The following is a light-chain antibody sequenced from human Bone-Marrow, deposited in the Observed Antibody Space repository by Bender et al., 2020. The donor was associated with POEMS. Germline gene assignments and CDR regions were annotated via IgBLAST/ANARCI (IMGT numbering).Light chain of an antibody. J-gene: IGLJ1*01. V-gene: IGLV3-19*01. Sequence: SSELTQDPAVSVALGQTVRITCQGDSLRRYFATWYQQKPGQAPLLVIYGKDNRPSGIPDRFSGSTSGNTAYLTITGAQAEDEADYYCNSRDTSSHHGFLFGTGTKVTVL. CDR2: GKD. CDR3: NSRDTSSHHGFL. CDR1: SLRRYF.